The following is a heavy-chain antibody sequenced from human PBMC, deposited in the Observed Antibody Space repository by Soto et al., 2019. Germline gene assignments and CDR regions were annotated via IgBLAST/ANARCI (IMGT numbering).Heavy chain of an antibody. J-gene: IGHJ6*02. V-gene: IGHV3-33*01. D-gene: IGHD1-1*01. CDR1: GFTFSSYG. Sequence: QVQVVESGGGVVQPGRSLRLSCAASGFTFSSYGFHWVRQAPGKGLEWVAVIWYDGSNKYYGDSVKGRFIISRDDSSNTLYLQMNSLRAEDTAVYYCAGDVNYHYYGMDVWGQGSTVTVSS. CDR2: IWYDGSNK. CDR3: AGDVNYHYYGMDV.